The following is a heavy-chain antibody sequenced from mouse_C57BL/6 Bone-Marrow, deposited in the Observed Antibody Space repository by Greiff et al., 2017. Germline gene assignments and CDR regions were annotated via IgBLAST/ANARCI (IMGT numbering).Heavy chain of an antibody. CDR2: IYPRSGNT. D-gene: IGHD2-2*01. CDR1: GYTFTSYG. Sequence: VKLQESGAELARPGASVKLSCKASGYTFTSYGISWVKQRTGQGLEWIGEIYPRSGNTYYNEKFKGKATLTADKSSSTAYMELRSLTSEDSAVYFCAREWLRRRGYYFDYWGQGTTLTVSS. V-gene: IGHV1-81*01. CDR3: AREWLRRRGYYFDY. J-gene: IGHJ2*01.